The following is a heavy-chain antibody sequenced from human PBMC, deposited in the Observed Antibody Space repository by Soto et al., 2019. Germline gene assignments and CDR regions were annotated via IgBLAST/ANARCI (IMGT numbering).Heavy chain of an antibody. Sequence: PGGSLRLSCAASGFTFSSYGMHWVRQAPGKGLEWVAVIWYDGSNKYYADSVKGRFTISRDNSKNTLYLQMNSLRAEDTAVYYCAISGRYLAYYGMDVWGQGTTVTVSS. D-gene: IGHD1-26*01. J-gene: IGHJ6*02. CDR2: IWYDGSNK. V-gene: IGHV3-33*01. CDR3: AISGRYLAYYGMDV. CDR1: GFTFSSYG.